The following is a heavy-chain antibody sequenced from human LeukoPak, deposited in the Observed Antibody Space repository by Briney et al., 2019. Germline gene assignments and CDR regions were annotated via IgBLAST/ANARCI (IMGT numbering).Heavy chain of an antibody. V-gene: IGHV3-21*04. J-gene: IGHJ4*02. CDR1: GFTFSTSA. CDR3: AKEMYYDFWSGYYGDY. D-gene: IGHD3-3*01. Sequence: GGSLRLSCAASGFTFSTSAMNWVRQAPGKGLEWVSSINNVRSHIYYADSVRGRFTISRDNSKNTLYLQMNSLRAEDTAVYYCAKEMYYDFWSGYYGDYWGQGTLVTVSS. CDR2: INNVRSHI.